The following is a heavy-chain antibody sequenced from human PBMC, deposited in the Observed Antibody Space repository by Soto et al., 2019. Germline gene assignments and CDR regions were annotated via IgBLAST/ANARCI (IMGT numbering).Heavy chain of an antibody. Sequence: EVQLVESGGGLVQPGGSLRLSCAASGFTFSAYDMHWVRQATGKGLEWVSAIGTQHDTYYPESVKGRFTISRENAKNSLFLQMNGLGAGDTAVYYCARQASSGQGGGGWIDPWGQGTLVTVSS. CDR1: GFTFSAYD. CDR3: ARQASSGQGGGGWIDP. CDR2: IGTQHDT. V-gene: IGHV3-13*01. J-gene: IGHJ5*02. D-gene: IGHD3-16*01.